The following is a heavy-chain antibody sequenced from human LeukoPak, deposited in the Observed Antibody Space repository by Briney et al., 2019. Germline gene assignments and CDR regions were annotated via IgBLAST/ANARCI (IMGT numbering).Heavy chain of an antibody. CDR3: ARALLWFGGDCFDY. CDR2: INWNGGST. J-gene: IGHJ4*02. D-gene: IGHD3-10*01. Sequence: GGSLRLSCAASGFTFDDYGMSWVRQAPGKGLEWVSGINWNGGSTGYADSVKGRFTISRDNAKNSLYLQMNSLRAEDTALYYCARALLWFGGDCFDYWGQGTLVTVSS. CDR1: GFTFDDYG. V-gene: IGHV3-20*04.